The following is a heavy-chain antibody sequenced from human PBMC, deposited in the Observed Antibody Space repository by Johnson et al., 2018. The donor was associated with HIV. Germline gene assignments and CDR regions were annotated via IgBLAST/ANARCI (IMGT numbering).Heavy chain of an antibody. CDR3: ARGHNGAFDI. D-gene: IGHD2-8*01. CDR2: IRYDGSNK. Sequence: QVQLVESGGGVVQPGGSLRLSCAASGFTFSSYGMHWVRQAPGKGLEWVAFIRYDGSNKYYADSVKGRFTISRDNSKNTLYLQMNSLRAEDTAVYYCARGHNGAFDIWGQGTMVIVSS. J-gene: IGHJ3*02. CDR1: GFTFSSYG. V-gene: IGHV3-30*02.